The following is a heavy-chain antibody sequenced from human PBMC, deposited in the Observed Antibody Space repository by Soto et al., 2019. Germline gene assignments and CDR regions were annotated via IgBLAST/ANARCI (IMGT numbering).Heavy chain of an antibody. CDR2: ILHDETP. CDR1: GFTFSTYA. J-gene: IGHJ4*02. Sequence: GGSLRLSCAASGFTFSTYAMTWVRQAPGRGLEWVSTILHDETPFYTDSVKGRFTISRGNVRGTLYLQMNGLRVEDAALYFCAKDLFPTSGQRFFFESWGQGSLVTVSS. D-gene: IGHD2-21*01. V-gene: IGHV3-23*01. CDR3: AKDLFPTSGQRFFFES.